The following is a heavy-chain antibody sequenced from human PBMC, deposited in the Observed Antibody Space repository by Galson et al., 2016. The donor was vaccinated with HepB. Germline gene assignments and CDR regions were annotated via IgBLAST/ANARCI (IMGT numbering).Heavy chain of an antibody. CDR2: INPLSGGT. D-gene: IGHD2-8*01. Sequence: SVKVSCKASGYTFINYYIHWVRQAPGQGLEWMGIINPLSGGTDYAQRFQGRVTMTRDKSTSTVSMELSSLRSEDTAVYYCARAIMTPSDNWFDPWGQGSLVTVSS. J-gene: IGHJ5*02. V-gene: IGHV1-46*01. CDR3: ARAIMTPSDNWFDP. CDR1: GYTFINYY.